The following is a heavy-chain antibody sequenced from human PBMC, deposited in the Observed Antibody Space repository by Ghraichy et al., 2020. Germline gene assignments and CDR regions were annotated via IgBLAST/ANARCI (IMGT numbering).Heavy chain of an antibody. Sequence: GGSLSLSCAVTRFTCSSYGMRCVRQAPGKGLEWVAFIRYDGSNKYYADSVKGRFTISRDNSKNTLYLQMNSLRAEDTAVFYCVKDRQPYCSDGSCYSGIDYWCQGTLVTVSS. CDR3: VKDRQPYCSDGSCYSGIDY. V-gene: IGHV3-30*02. CDR1: RFTCSSYG. CDR2: IRYDGSNK. D-gene: IGHD2-15*01. J-gene: IGHJ4*02.